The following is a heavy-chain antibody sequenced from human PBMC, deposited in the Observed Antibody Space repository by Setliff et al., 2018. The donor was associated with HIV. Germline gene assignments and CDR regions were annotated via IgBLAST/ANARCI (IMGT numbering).Heavy chain of an antibody. Sequence: SETLSLTCTVSGVSISSGSYYWSWIRQSAGKGLEWTGRIYTSGSTNDNPSLKSRITISVDTSNNQFSLRLSSVTAADTAVYYCARDKGYYYMDVWGKGITVTVS. J-gene: IGHJ6*03. CDR2: IYTSGST. CDR1: GVSISSGSYY. V-gene: IGHV4-61*02. CDR3: ARDKGYYYMDV.